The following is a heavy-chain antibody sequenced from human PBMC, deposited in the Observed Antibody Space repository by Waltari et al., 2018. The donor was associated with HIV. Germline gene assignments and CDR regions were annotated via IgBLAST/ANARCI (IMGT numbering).Heavy chain of an antibody. CDR3: ARDYGSGIYYNY. CDR1: GLNFDDYG. CDR2: INWNGGST. V-gene: IGHV3-20*04. D-gene: IGHD3-10*01. J-gene: IGHJ4*02. Sequence: EVQLVESGGGVVRPGGFLRLACVASGLNFDDYGMSWVRQAPGKGLEWVSGINWNGGSTGYSDSVKGRFSIARDNAKNSLYLQMNSLRAEDTALYYCARDYGSGIYYNYWGQGTLVTVSS.